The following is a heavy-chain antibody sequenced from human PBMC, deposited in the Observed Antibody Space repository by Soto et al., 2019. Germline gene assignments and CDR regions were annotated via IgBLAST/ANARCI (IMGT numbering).Heavy chain of an antibody. CDR2: ISWNSGSI. D-gene: IGHD3-10*01. CDR3: AKVPASRAPITGYFQH. CDR1: RFTFDDYA. Sequence: EVQPVESGGGLVQPGRSLRLSCAASRFTFDDYAMHWVRQAPGKGLEWVSGISWNSGSIGYADCVKGRFTISRDNAKNSLYLQMNSLRAEDTALYYCAKVPASRAPITGYFQHWGQGTLVTVSS. J-gene: IGHJ1*01. V-gene: IGHV3-9*01.